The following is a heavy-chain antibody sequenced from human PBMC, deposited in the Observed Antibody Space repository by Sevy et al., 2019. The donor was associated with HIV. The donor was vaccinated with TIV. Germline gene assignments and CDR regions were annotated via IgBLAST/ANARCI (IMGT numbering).Heavy chain of an antibody. J-gene: IGHJ6*03. CDR3: AREGSGNWNDELGSYYYYYMDV. CDR2: IIPIFGTA. V-gene: IGHV1-69*13. CDR1: GGTFSSYA. Sequence: ASVKVSCKASGGTFSSYAISWGRQAPGQGLEWMGGIIPIFGTANYAQKFQGRVTITADEFTSTAYMELSSLRSEDTAVYYCAREGSGNWNDELGSYYYYYMDVWGKGTTVTVSS. D-gene: IGHD1-20*01.